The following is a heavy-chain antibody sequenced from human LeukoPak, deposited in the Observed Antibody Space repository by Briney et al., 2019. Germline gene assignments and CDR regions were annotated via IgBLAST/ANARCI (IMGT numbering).Heavy chain of an antibody. CDR1: GFTFSSYA. D-gene: IGHD2-8*01. CDR3: ARDFVMVYAITLVDY. CDR2: ISYDGSNK. Sequence: PGGSLRLSCAASGFTFSSYAMHWVRQAPGKGLEWVAVISYDGSNKYYADFVKGRFTISRDNSKNTLYLQMNSLRAEDTAVYYCARDFVMVYAITLVDYWGQGTLVTVSS. J-gene: IGHJ4*02. V-gene: IGHV3-30-3*01.